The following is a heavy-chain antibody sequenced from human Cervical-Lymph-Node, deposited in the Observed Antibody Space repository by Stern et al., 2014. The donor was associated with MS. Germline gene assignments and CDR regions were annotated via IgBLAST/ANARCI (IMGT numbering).Heavy chain of an antibody. Sequence: VQLVESGGGVVQPGRSLRLSWAASGFTFSTYAMHWVRQAPGKGLEWVAVISFDVSNKDYADYVKGRFTISRDNSKNTLYLQMNSLRAEDTAVYYCARERDYGDPFDYWGQGTLVTVSS. D-gene: IGHD4-17*01. CDR3: ARERDYGDPFDY. V-gene: IGHV3-30-3*01. J-gene: IGHJ4*02. CDR2: ISFDVSNK. CDR1: GFTFSTYA.